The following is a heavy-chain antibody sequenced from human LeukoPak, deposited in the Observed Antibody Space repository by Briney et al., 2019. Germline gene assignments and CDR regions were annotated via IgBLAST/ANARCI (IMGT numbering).Heavy chain of an antibody. CDR2: INHSGST. Sequence: SETLSLTCAVYGGSFSGYYWSWIRQPPGKGLEWIGEINHSGSTNYNPSLKSRVTISVDTSKNQFSLKLSSVTAADTAVYYCARDYYGSGSPHSPPTYYGMDVWGQGTTVTVSS. CDR1: GGSFSGYY. CDR3: ARDYYGSGSPHSPPTYYGMDV. V-gene: IGHV4-34*01. J-gene: IGHJ6*02. D-gene: IGHD3-10*01.